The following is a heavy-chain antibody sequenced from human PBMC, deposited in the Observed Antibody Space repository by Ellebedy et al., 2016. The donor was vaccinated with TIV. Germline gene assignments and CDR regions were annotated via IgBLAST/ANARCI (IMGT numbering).Heavy chain of an antibody. J-gene: IGHJ6*02. CDR1: GFTFSSFS. V-gene: IGHV3-48*01. Sequence: GESLKISCAASGFTFSSFSMNWVRQAPGKGLEWVSYISSSSSTIYYADSVKGRFTISRDNAQNSLYLQMNSLRAEDTAVYYCARYLSTTMTTSRYYYYYAMDVWGQGTTVTVSS. CDR2: ISSSSSTI. CDR3: ARYLSTTMTTSRYYYYYAMDV. D-gene: IGHD4-17*01.